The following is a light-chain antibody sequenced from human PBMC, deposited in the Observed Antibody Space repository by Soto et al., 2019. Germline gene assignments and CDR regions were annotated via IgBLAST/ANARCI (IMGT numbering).Light chain of an antibody. V-gene: IGKV3-11*01. CDR3: QQRYNWPPT. Sequence: EIVLTQSPATLSLSPGERAPLSCRASQYVSSFLAWYQQKAGQAPRLLIYDASHRATGIPARFSGSGSGTDFTLTINSLEPEDFALYYCQQRYNWPPTFGQGTKVDI. J-gene: IGKJ1*01. CDR1: QYVSSF. CDR2: DAS.